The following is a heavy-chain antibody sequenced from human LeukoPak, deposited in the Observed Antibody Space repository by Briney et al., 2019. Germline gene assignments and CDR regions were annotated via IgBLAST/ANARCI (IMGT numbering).Heavy chain of an antibody. V-gene: IGHV3-23*01. CDR3: AKGIPFDY. CDR2: ISGGGGST. Sequence: TWGSLRLSCAASGFTFSSYAMNWVRQAPGKGLEWVSGISGGGGSTYYADSVKGRFTISRDNSKNTVYLQMNSLRAEDAAVYYCAKGIPFDYRGQGTLVTVSS. CDR1: GFTFSSYA. J-gene: IGHJ4*02.